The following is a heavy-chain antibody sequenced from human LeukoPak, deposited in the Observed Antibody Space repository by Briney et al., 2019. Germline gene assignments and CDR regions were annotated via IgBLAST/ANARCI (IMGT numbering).Heavy chain of an antibody. D-gene: IGHD3-22*01. J-gene: IGHJ4*02. Sequence: GGSLRLSCVASGFTFSTYGMSWVRQAPGKGLEWVSASGSGGYTYYADSVKGRFTISRDNTNNSFYLQMNSLRAEDTAVYYCATEGYYYDSGGFSLFDYWGQGTLVTVSS. CDR2: SGSGGYT. CDR1: GFTFSTYG. V-gene: IGHV3-23*01. CDR3: ATEGYYYDSGGFSLFDY.